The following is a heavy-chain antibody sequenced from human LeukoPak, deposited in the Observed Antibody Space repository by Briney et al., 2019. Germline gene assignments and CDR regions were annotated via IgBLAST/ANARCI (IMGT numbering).Heavy chain of an antibody. J-gene: IGHJ6*02. V-gene: IGHV3-30*01. CDR3: ARVSAVTMADYGMDV. Sequence: SVKGRFTISRDNSKNTLYLQMNSLRVEDTAVYYCARVSAVTMADYGMDVWGQGTTVTVSS. D-gene: IGHD4-17*01.